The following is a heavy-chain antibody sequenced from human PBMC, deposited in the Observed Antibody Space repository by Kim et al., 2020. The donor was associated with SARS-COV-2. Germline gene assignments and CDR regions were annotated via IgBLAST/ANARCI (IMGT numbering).Heavy chain of an antibody. D-gene: IGHD1-1*01. V-gene: IGHV3-9*03. CDR1: GFTFDNYA. CDR2: MTWNSGII. CDR3: AKADWIYYFDY. J-gene: IGHJ4*02. Sequence: GGSLRLSCAASGFTFDNYAMHWVRQSPGKGLEWVSGMTWNSGIIGYADSLKGRFTISRDNANNSLYLQMNSLRAEDMALYYFAKADWIYYFDYWGQ.